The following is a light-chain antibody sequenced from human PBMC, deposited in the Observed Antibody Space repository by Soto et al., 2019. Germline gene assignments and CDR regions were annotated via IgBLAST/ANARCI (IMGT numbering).Light chain of an antibody. V-gene: IGLV1-40*01. J-gene: IGLJ3*02. Sequence: QSVLTQPPSVSGAPGQRVTISCTGSSSNIGAGYDVHWYQQLPGTAPKLLIYGNSNRPSGVLDRFSGSKSGTSASLAITGLQAEDEADYYCQSYDSSLSGNWVFGGGTKLPVL. CDR1: SSNIGAGYD. CDR3: QSYDSSLSGNWV. CDR2: GNS.